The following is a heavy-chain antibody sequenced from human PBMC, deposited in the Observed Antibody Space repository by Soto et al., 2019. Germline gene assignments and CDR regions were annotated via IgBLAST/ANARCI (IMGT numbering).Heavy chain of an antibody. Sequence: ASVKVSCKASGYTFTSYGISWVRQAPGQGLEWMGWIGAYNGNTNYAQKLQGRVTMTTDTSTSTAYMELRSLRSDDTAVYYCARDSGYCSSTSCYTDAWGYYYYGMDVWGQGTTVTVSS. D-gene: IGHD2-2*02. J-gene: IGHJ6*02. CDR3: ARDSGYCSSTSCYTDAWGYYYYGMDV. CDR1: GYTFTSYG. V-gene: IGHV1-18*01. CDR2: IGAYNGNT.